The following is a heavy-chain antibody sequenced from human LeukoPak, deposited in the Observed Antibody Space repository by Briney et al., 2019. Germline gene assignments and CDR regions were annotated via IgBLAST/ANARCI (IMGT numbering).Heavy chain of an antibody. V-gene: IGHV4-61*02. D-gene: IGHD4-17*01. CDR2: IYTSGST. CDR1: GGSISSGSYY. Sequence: SQTLSLTCTVSGGSISSGSYYWSWIRQPAGKGLEWIGRIYTSGSTNYNPSLKSRVTISVDTSKNQFSLKLSPVTAADTAVYYCARGTVWFDPWGQRTLVTVSS. CDR3: ARGTVWFDP. J-gene: IGHJ5*02.